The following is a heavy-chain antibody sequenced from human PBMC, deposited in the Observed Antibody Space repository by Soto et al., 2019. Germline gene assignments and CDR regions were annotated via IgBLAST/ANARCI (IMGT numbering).Heavy chain of an antibody. J-gene: IGHJ4*02. D-gene: IGHD1-26*01. V-gene: IGHV5-51*01. CDR3: ARMGLSIWSLDY. CDR1: GYSFTNYW. Sequence: EVQLVQSGAEVKKPGESLKISCKGSGYSFTNYWIGWVRQMPGKGLEWMGIIDPGDTDTKYSPSVQGQVTISADKSISTAYLQWSSLNASDTAMYYCARMGLSIWSLDYWGQGTLVTVSS. CDR2: IDPGDTDT.